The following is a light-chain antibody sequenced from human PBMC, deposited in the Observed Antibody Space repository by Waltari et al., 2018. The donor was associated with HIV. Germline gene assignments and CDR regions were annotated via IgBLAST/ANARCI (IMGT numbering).Light chain of an antibody. CDR2: DVT. Sequence: QSALPQPRSVSGSPGQSVTMSCPGTNRDVGAYHSFSWYQQYPGKAPRLIVHDVTQRPSGVPDRFSGSKSGNTASLTISGLQAEDEADYYCCSYAGSYTWVFGEGTKLTVL. J-gene: IGLJ3*02. CDR3: CSYAGSYTWV. V-gene: IGLV2-11*01. CDR1: NRDVGAYHS.